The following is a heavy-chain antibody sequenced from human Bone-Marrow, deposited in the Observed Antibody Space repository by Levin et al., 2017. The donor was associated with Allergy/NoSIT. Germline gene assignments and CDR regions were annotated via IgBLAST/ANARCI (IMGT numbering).Heavy chain of an antibody. Sequence: GESLKISCAASGFTFGSYAMSWVRQAPGKGLEWVSAVSESGSSTYYADSVKGRFTISRDNSKNTLYLQMNSLRAEDTAVYYCAPFGGIFWSGYYWLDPWGQGTLVTVSS. CDR1: GFTFGSYA. CDR3: APFGGIFWSGYYWLDP. D-gene: IGHD3-3*01. CDR2: VSESGSST. J-gene: IGHJ5*02. V-gene: IGHV3-23*01.